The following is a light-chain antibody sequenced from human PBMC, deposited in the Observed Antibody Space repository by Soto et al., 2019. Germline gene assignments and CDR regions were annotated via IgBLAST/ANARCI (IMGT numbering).Light chain of an antibody. CDR3: QQYDSSPAT. CDR2: GAS. CDR1: QRVSSDY. J-gene: IGKJ1*01. Sequence: EIVLTQSPGTLSLSPGERVTLSCRASQRVSSDYLPWNRRKPAQAPGLLIYGASSRATGIPDRFSGSGSATDFTLTISRLEPEDFAVYYCQQYDSSPATFGQGTKVEIK. V-gene: IGKV3-20*01.